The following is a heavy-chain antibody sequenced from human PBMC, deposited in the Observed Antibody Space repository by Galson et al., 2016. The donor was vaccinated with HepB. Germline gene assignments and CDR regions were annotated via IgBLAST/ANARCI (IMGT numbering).Heavy chain of an antibody. Sequence: SVKVSCKASGYTFSGHGIAWVRQASGQGLEWMGYISPYNGNTDYAQNFQGRITMTTDASTSTAYMEVRSLKSDDTAVYYCARSGIIRVNWFDPWGQGTLVIVSS. CDR1: GYTFSGHG. CDR2: ISPYNGNT. CDR3: ARSGIIRVNWFDP. D-gene: IGHD3-10*01. J-gene: IGHJ5*02. V-gene: IGHV1-18*01.